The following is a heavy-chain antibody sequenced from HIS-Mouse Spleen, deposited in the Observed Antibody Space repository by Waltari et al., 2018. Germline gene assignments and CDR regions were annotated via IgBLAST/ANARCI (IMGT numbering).Heavy chain of an antibody. V-gene: IGHV3-30*18. CDR3: AKDRGSQFDY. CDR1: GFTFSSYG. CDR2: ISYDGSNK. D-gene: IGHD1-26*01. J-gene: IGHJ4*02. Sequence: QVQLVESGGGVVQPGRSLRLSCAASGFTFSSYGMHWVRRAPGKGLEWVAVISYDGSNKYYADSVKGRFTISRDNSKNTLYLQMNSLRAEDTAVYYCAKDRGSQFDYWGQGTLVTVSS.